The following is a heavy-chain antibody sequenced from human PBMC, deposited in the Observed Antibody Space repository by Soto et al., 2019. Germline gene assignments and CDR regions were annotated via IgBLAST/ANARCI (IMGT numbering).Heavy chain of an antibody. V-gene: IGHV4-59*08. Sequence: SETLYLTCTASGGSISSYYWSWIRQPPGKGLEWIGYIYYSGSTNYNPSLKSRVTISVDTSKNQFSLKLSSVTAADTAVYYCARGSDDYGDYVLDYWGQGTLVTVSS. D-gene: IGHD4-17*01. CDR1: GGSISSYY. CDR3: ARGSDDYGDYVLDY. CDR2: IYYSGST. J-gene: IGHJ4*02.